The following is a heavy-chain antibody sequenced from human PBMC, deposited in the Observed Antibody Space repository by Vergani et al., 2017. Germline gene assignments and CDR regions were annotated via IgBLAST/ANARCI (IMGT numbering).Heavy chain of an antibody. J-gene: IGHJ5*02. D-gene: IGHD6-13*01. CDR1: VGWGTGEN. CDR3: AGDTHSWQRADR. V-gene: IGHV4-59*02. CDR2: LSTTGGA. Sequence: QAQLQESGPGLVKPAEGRGGTCHVGVGWGTGENCNWSGRPPGKGLEGIGSLSTTGGATHASHNPALKSRVVIAVDTSKSQFSLRLTSVTAADSAIYYCAGDTHSWQRADRWGQGLLVSVSS.